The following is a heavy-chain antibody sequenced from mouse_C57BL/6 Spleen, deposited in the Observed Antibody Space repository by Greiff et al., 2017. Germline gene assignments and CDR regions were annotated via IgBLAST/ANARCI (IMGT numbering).Heavy chain of an antibody. V-gene: IGHV1-69*01. D-gene: IGHD1-1*01. Sequence: QVQLKQPGAELVMPGASVKLSCKASGYTFTSYWMHWVKQRPGQGLEWIGEIDPSASYTNYNQKFKGKSILTVDKSSSTAYMQRSSLTSEDSAVYYCARWLRYGSSLYYFDYWGQGTTLTVSS. CDR1: GYTFTSYW. J-gene: IGHJ2*01. CDR2: IDPSASYT. CDR3: ARWLRYGSSLYYFDY.